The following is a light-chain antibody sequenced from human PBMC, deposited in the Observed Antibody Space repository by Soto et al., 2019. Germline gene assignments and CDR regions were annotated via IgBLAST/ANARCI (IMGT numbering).Light chain of an antibody. CDR1: QSVSSSY. V-gene: IGKV3-20*01. J-gene: IGKJ3*01. Sequence: EIVLTQSPGTLSLSPGERATLSCRASQSVSSSYLAWYQQKPGQAPRLLIYGASSRATGIPDRFSGSGSGTEFTITISRLEPEDFAVYYCPQYGSSPPVTFGPGTKVDIK. CDR3: PQYGSSPPVT. CDR2: GAS.